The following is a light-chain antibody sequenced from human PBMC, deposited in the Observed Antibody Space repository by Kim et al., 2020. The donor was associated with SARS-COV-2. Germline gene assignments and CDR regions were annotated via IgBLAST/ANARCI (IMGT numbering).Light chain of an antibody. CDR2: QDN. CDR1: KLGDKF. CDR3: QTWDSRTVV. V-gene: IGLV3-1*01. J-gene: IGLJ2*01. Sequence: SVSPGQTANITCSGDKLGDKFACWYQQKTGQSPVLVMYQDNKRPSEISERFSGSNSGNTATLTISGTQPMDEADYYCQTWDSRTVVFGGGTQLTVL.